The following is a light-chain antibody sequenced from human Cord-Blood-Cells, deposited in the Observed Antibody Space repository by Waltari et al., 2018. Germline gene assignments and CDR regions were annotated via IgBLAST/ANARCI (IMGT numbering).Light chain of an antibody. CDR2: DVS. Sequence: QSALTQPASVSGSPGQSITISCTGTSSDVGGYNYVSWYQQHPGKAPKLMIYDVSNRASRVSNIVSGSKSRDTASLTISGLQAEDEADYYCSSYTSSSTLVVFGGGTKLTVL. CDR1: SSDVGGYNY. V-gene: IGLV2-14*01. CDR3: SSYTSSSTLVV. J-gene: IGLJ2*01.